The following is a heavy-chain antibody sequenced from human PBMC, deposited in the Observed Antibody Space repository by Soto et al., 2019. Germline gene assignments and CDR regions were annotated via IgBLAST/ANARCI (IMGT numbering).Heavy chain of an antibody. V-gene: IGHV3-7*05. J-gene: IGHJ4*02. D-gene: IGHD4-17*01. CDR3: ARDVDADFRTDFDY. CDR1: GFTFNNYW. CDR2: INQDESQK. Sequence: PGGSLRLSCSVSGFTFNNYWLTWVRQAPGKGLEWVANINQDESQKYYADSVKGRFVISRDSIKNSLYLQMNSLRAEDTALYYCARDVDADFRTDFDYWGRGTLVTVSS.